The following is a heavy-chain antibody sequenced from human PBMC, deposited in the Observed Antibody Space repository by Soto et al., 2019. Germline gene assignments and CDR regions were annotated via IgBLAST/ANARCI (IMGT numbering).Heavy chain of an antibody. Sequence: GGSLRLSCAASGFTFSSYAMSWVRQAPGKGLEWVSAISGSGGSTYYADSVKGRFTISRDNSKNTLYLQMNSLRAEDTAVYYCAKDLTGYSSSWYGYYYYYGMDVWGQGTTVTVSS. CDR2: ISGSGGST. CDR1: GFTFSSYA. D-gene: IGHD6-13*01. CDR3: AKDLTGYSSSWYGYYYYYGMDV. J-gene: IGHJ6*02. V-gene: IGHV3-23*01.